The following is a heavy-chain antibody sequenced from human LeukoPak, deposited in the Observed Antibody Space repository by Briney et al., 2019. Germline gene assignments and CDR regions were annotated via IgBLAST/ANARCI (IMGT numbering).Heavy chain of an antibody. Sequence: SQTLSLTCAISGDSVSSNSAAWNWIRQSPSRGLEWLGRTYYRSKWYNDYAVSVRSRITINPDTSKNQFSLQLNSVTPEDTAVYFCARDLVERGSSGYYYPTGPYFDYWGQGNLVTVSS. CDR2: TYYRSKWYN. J-gene: IGHJ4*02. V-gene: IGHV6-1*01. D-gene: IGHD3-22*01. CDR3: ARDLVERGSSGYYYPTGPYFDY. CDR1: GDSVSSNSAA.